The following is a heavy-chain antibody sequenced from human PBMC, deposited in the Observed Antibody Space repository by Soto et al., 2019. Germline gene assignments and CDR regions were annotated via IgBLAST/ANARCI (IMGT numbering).Heavy chain of an antibody. Sequence: PGGSLRLSCAASGFTFSSFGMHWVRQAPGKGLEWVAVISYDGSEKYYADSVKGRFTISRDNSKNTLSLQMNSLRADDTAVYYCAKALGELSPESYDYWGQGTLVTVSS. CDR2: ISYDGSEK. D-gene: IGHD3-16*02. J-gene: IGHJ4*02. CDR3: AKALGELSPESYDY. V-gene: IGHV3-30*18. CDR1: GFTFSSFG.